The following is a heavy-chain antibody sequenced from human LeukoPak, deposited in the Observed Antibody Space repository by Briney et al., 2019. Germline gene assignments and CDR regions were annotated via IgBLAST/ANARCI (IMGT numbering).Heavy chain of an antibody. CDR3: ARGKPYYDSSGYDY. CDR2: IIPIFGTA. V-gene: IGHV1-69*01. CDR1: GGTFSSYA. J-gene: IGHJ4*02. Sequence: SVKVSCKGSGGTFSSYAISWVRQAPGQGLEWMGGIIPIFGTANYAQKFQGRVTITADESTSTAYMELSSLRSEDTAVYYCARGKPYYDSSGYDYWGQGTLVTVSS. D-gene: IGHD3-22*01.